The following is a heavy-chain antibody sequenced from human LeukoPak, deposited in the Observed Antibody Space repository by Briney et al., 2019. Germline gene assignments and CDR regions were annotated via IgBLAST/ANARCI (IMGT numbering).Heavy chain of an antibody. CDR1: GYSISTGYY. CDR3: ARRDDY. CDR2: FYHGGST. V-gene: IGHV4-38-2*02. Sequence: SETLSLTCTVSGYSISTGYYWDWIRQPPGKGLEWIGTFYHGGSTNYNPSLKSRVTISVDTSKNQFSLKLSSVTAADTAVYYCARRDDYWGQGTLVTVSS. J-gene: IGHJ4*02.